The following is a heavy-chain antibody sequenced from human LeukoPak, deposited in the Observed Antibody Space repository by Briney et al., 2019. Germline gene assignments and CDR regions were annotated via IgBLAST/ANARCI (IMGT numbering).Heavy chain of an antibody. V-gene: IGHV3-30*18. D-gene: IGHD6-6*01. CDR2: ISYDGNNK. CDR1: GFTFSNYG. CDR3: AKGDSSSPYYGMDV. J-gene: IGHJ6*02. Sequence: GGSLRLSCAASGFTFSNYGMHWVRQAPGKGLEWVAVISYDGNNKYYADSVKGRFTISRDNSKNTLYLQMNSLRAEDTAIYYCAKGDSSSPYYGMDVWGQGTTVTVSS.